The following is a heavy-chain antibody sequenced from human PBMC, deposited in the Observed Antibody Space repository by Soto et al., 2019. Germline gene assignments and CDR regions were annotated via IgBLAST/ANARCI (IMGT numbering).Heavy chain of an antibody. J-gene: IGHJ6*02. CDR2: IIPIFGTA. Sequence: QVQLVQSGAKVKKPGSSVKVSCKASGGTFSSYAISWVRQAPGQGLEWMGGIIPIFGTADYAQKFQGRVTITADESTSTAYMELSSLRSEDTAVCYCASHSGSSPEGRYYYGMDVWGQGTTVTAS. CDR3: ASHSGSSPEGRYYYGMDV. CDR1: GGTFSSYA. V-gene: IGHV1-69*12. D-gene: IGHD1-26*01.